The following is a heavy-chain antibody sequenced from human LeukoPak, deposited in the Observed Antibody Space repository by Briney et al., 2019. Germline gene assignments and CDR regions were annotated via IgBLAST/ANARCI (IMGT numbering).Heavy chain of an antibody. V-gene: IGHV3-30*04. Sequence: GGSLRLSCAASGFTFSSYAMHWVRQAPGKGLEWVAVISYDGSNKYYADSVKGRFTISRDNSKNTLYLQMNSLRAEDTAVYYCARDGLAAAGSTLPDYWGQGTLVTVSS. CDR1: GFTFSSYA. J-gene: IGHJ4*02. CDR2: ISYDGSNK. D-gene: IGHD6-13*01. CDR3: ARDGLAAAGSTLPDY.